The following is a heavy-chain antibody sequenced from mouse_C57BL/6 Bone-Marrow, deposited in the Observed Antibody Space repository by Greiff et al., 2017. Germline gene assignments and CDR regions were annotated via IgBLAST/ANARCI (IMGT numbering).Heavy chain of an antibody. V-gene: IGHV7-3*01. Sequence: EVQLVESGGGLVQPGGSLSLSCAASGFTFTDYYMSWVRQPPGKALEWLGFIRNKANGYTTEYSASVKGRFTISRDNSQSILYLQMNALRAEDSATYYCARYSDYDPWFAYWGQGTLVTVSA. CDR1: GFTFTDYY. D-gene: IGHD2-4*01. CDR3: ARYSDYDPWFAY. J-gene: IGHJ3*01. CDR2: IRNKANGYTT.